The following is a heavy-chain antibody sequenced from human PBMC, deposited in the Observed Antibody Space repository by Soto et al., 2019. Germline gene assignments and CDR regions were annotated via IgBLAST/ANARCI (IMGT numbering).Heavy chain of an antibody. CDR2: ISVYKPNT. J-gene: IGHJ6*03. CDR3: ERDQCASASCYYGNYMDV. Sequence: QVQLVQSGAEVKKPGASVKVSCKAPGYTFPNYGFSWVRQAPGQGLEWMGWISVYKPNTSYAQKFQGRVTMTTDTATSTAYMELRSVIADDTAVYYCERDQCASASCYYGNYMDVWGKGTTVTVFS. CDR1: GYTFPNYG. V-gene: IGHV1-18*01. D-gene: IGHD2-2*01.